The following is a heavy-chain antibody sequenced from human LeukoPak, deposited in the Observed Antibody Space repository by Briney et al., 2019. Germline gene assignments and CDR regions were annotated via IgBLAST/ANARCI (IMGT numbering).Heavy chain of an antibody. CDR2: IIPIFGIA. CDR3: AKGREIAVAGFEDWFDP. Sequence: SVKVSCKVSGGTFSSYAISWVRQAPGQGLEWMGRIIPIFGIANYAQKFQGRVTITADKSTSTAYMGLSSLRSEDTAVYYCAKGREIAVAGFEDWFDPWGQGTLVTVSS. J-gene: IGHJ5*02. CDR1: GGTFSSYA. D-gene: IGHD6-19*01. V-gene: IGHV1-69*04.